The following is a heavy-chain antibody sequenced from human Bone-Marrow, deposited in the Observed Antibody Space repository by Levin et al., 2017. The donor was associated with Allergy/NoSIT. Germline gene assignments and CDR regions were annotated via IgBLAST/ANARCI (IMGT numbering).Heavy chain of an antibody. D-gene: IGHD2-2*01. V-gene: IGHV1-46*01. CDR1: GYTFTSYY. J-gene: IGHJ3*02. Sequence: GESLKISCKASGYTFTSYYIHWVRQAPGQGLEYMGIINPGGGSTRYAQNFQGRVTMTRDTSTSTVYMDLRSLRSEDTAVYYCVRDQGYCSSSTCHLSAFDIWGQGTTVTVSS. CDR3: VRDQGYCSSSTCHLSAFDI. CDR2: INPGGGST.